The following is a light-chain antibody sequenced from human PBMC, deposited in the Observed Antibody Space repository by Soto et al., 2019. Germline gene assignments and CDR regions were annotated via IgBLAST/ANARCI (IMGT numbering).Light chain of an antibody. Sequence: EIVMTQSPATVSVSPGERATLSCRASQSVNSNLVWYQHKPGQAPRLLIYGASTRATGIPARFSGSGSGTDFTLTMSSLQSEDFALYYCQQYNNWLWTFGQGTRVEIK. V-gene: IGKV3-15*01. J-gene: IGKJ1*01. CDR2: GAS. CDR1: QSVNSN. CDR3: QQYNNWLWT.